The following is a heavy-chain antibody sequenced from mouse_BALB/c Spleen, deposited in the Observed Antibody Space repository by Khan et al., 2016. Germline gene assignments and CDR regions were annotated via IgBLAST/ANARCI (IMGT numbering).Heavy chain of an antibody. CDR2: IRSKSNNYAT. J-gene: IGHJ2*01. CDR3: VGAHASWSY. V-gene: IGHV10-1*02. CDR1: GFTFNTYA. D-gene: IGHD6-1*01. Sequence: EVQLVESGGGLVQPKGSLKLSCAASGFTFNTYAMNWVRQAPGKGLEWVARIRSKSNNYATYYADSVKDRITISRDDSQSMLYLQMNNLKTEDTAMYYGVGAHASWSYSGQGTTLTVSS.